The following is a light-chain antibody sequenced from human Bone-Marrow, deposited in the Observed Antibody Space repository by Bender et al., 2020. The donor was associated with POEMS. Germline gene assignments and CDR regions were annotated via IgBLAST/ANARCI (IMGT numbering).Light chain of an antibody. CDR2: DDN. J-gene: IGLJ3*02. CDR3: SSFAGTTILL. Sequence: QSALTQPASVSGSPGQSITISCTYTSDDLGTYGLISWYQQHAGKVPKLIVFDDNKRPSGVSDRFSGSKSANMASLTISGLQAEDEADYYCSSFAGTTILLFGGGTKLTVL. CDR1: SDDLGTYGL. V-gene: IGLV2-23*01.